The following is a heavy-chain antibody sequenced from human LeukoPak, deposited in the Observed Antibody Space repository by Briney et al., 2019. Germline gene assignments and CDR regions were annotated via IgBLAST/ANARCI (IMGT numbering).Heavy chain of an antibody. CDR2: ISGSGVTT. V-gene: IGHV3-23*01. J-gene: IGHJ4*02. CDR3: AKSQTGGPVLWYFDS. Sequence: GGSLRLSCAASGFTFSTYAMSWVRQAPGKGLEWVSVISGSGVTTYYAESVRGRFTISRDNSKNTLFLQMNSLRVEDTAVYYCAKSQTGGPVLWYFDSWGQGTLVTVSS. D-gene: IGHD2-21*01. CDR1: GFTFSTYA.